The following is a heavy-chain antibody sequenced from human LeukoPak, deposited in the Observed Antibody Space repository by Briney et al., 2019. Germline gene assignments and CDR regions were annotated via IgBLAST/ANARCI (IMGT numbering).Heavy chain of an antibody. Sequence: ASVKVSCKASGYTFTSYGISWVRQAPGQGLEWMGWISAYNGNTNYAQKLQGRVTMTTDTSTSTAYMELRSLRSDDTAVYYCARVARDRRIVGASPSPFDPWGQGTLVTVSS. J-gene: IGHJ5*02. D-gene: IGHD1-26*01. CDR1: GYTFTSYG. CDR3: ARVARDRRIVGASPSPFDP. V-gene: IGHV1-18*01. CDR2: ISAYNGNT.